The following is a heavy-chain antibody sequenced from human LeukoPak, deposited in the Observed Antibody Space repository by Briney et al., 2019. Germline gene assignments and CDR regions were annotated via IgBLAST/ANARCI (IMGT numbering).Heavy chain of an antibody. CDR1: GFTFSSYA. D-gene: IGHD3-22*01. V-gene: IGHV3-23*01. CDR2: ISGSGGST. CDR3: AKDSYYYDSSGYYYY. J-gene: IGHJ4*02. Sequence: GGSLRLSCAASGFTFSSYAMIWVRQAPGKGLEWVSAISGSGGSTYYADSVKGRFTISRDNSKSTLSLQMNSLRAEDTAVYYCAKDSYYYDSSGYYYYWGRGTRVTVSS.